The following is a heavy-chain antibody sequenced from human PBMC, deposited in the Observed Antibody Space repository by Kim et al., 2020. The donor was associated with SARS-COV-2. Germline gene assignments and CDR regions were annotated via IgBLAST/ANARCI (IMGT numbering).Heavy chain of an antibody. Sequence: GGSLRLSCTTSGLNLGDYAMSWFRQAPGKGLEWVAFIRSKRYGETTEYAASVKGRFTISRDDSKRIAYLQMNGLKTEDTAVYYCTSGPYYYDSAAYYHDYWGQGTLVTVSS. J-gene: IGHJ4*02. CDR1: GLNLGDYA. CDR2: IRSKRYGETT. D-gene: IGHD3-22*01. CDR3: TSGPYYYDSAAYYHDY. V-gene: IGHV3-49*03.